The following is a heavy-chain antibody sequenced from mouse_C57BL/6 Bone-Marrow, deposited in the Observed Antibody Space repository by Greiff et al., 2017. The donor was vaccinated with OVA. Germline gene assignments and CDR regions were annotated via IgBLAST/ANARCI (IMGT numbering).Heavy chain of an antibody. Sequence: EVQVVESGEGLVKPGGSLKLSCAASGFTFSSYAMSWVRQTPEKRLEWVAYISSGGDYIYYADTVKGRFTISRDNARNTLYLQMSSLKSEDTAMYYCTRASTGTKVDYWGQGTTLTVSS. CDR2: ISSGGDYI. J-gene: IGHJ2*01. D-gene: IGHD4-1*02. CDR1: GFTFSSYA. V-gene: IGHV5-9-1*02. CDR3: TRASTGTKVDY.